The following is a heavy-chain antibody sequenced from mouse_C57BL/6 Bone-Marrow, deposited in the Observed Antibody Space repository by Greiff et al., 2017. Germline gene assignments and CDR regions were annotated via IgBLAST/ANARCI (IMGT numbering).Heavy chain of an antibody. J-gene: IGHJ3*01. CDR3: AKTLFAY. CDR2: IWCGGST. V-gene: IGHV2-2*01. CDR1: GFSLTSYG. Sequence: VKLVESGPGLVQPSQSLSITCTVSGFSLTSYGVHWVRQPPGKGLEWLGVIWCGGSTDYNAAFISRLSISKDNSKSQVFFKMNSLQADDTAIYYCAKTLFAYWGQGTLVTVSA.